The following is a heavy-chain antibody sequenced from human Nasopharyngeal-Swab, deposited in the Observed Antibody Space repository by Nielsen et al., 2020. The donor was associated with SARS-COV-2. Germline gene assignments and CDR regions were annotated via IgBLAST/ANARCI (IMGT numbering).Heavy chain of an antibody. CDR1: GYTLTSYA. CDR2: INTDTGNP. V-gene: IGHV7-4-1*02. Sequence: ASVKVSCKASGYTLTSYAINWVRQAPGQGLEWMGWINTDTGNPTYAQGFTGRFVFSLDTSVSTAYLQISSPEAEDTAIYYCARQAVFANFDNWGQGTLVTVSS. D-gene: IGHD2-21*01. CDR3: ARQAVFANFDN. J-gene: IGHJ4*02.